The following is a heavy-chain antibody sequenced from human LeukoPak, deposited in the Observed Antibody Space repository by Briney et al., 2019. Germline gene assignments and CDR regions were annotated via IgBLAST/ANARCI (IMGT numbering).Heavy chain of an antibody. J-gene: IGHJ4*02. D-gene: IGHD3-10*01. CDR2: IRYDGSNK. V-gene: IGHV3-30*02. CDR1: GFTFSSYG. Sequence: GRSLRLSCAASGFTFSSYGMHWVRQAPGKGLEWVAFIRYDGSNKYYADSVKGRFTISRDNSKNTLYLQMNSLRAEDTAVYYCAIHGSGTSGYFDYWGQGTLVTVSS. CDR3: AIHGSGTSGYFDY.